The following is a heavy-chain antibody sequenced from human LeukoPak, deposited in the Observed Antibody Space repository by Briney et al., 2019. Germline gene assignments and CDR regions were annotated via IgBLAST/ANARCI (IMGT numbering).Heavy chain of an antibody. CDR2: IYPGDSDT. CDR1: GYSFTSYW. D-gene: IGHD5-18*01. Sequence: GESLKISCKGSGYSFTSYWIGWVRQMPGKGLEWMGIIYPGDSDTRYSPSFQGQVTISADKSISTAYLQWSSLKASDTAMYYCARWLDTAMIYSALSRWFDPWGQGTLVTVSS. CDR3: ARWLDTAMIYSALSRWFDP. J-gene: IGHJ5*02. V-gene: IGHV5-51*01.